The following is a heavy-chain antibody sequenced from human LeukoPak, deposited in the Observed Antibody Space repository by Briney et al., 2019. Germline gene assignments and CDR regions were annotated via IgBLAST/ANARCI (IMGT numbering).Heavy chain of an antibody. CDR3: ARGRIGGPKAPFDY. D-gene: IGHD3-16*01. CDR2: IYDSGST. CDR1: GGSLSNYY. V-gene: IGHV4-59*01. J-gene: IGHJ4*02. Sequence: SETLSLTCTVSGGSLSNYYWSWIRQPPGQGLEWIGHIYDSGSTTYNPSLKSRVTISVDTSKNQFSLKLSSVTAADTAVYYCARGRIGGPKAPFDYWGQGTLVTVSS.